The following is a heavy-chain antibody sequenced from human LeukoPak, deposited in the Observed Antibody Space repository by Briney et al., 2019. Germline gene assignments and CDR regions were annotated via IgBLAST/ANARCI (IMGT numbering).Heavy chain of an antibody. CDR2: FYFISGSA. CDR1: GGSISSGVYY. Sequence: PSETLSLTCTVSGGSISSGVYYWSWIRQHPGKGLEWIGYFYFISGSAYYNPSLKSRVTISGDTSKNQFSLNLSSVTAADTAVYYCARGSPFDYWGQGTLVTVSS. D-gene: IGHD2-15*01. V-gene: IGHV4-31*03. CDR3: ARGSPFDY. J-gene: IGHJ4*02.